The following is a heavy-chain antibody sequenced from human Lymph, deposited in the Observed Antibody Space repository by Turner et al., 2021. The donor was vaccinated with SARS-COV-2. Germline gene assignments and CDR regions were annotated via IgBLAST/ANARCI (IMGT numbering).Heavy chain of an antibody. J-gene: IGHJ4*02. V-gene: IGHV3-15*01. CDR3: TTHSAPDY. Sequence: EVQLVESGGGLVKPGGSLRLSCAASGFTFSNAWMTWVRQAPGKGLEWFGRIKTKTDGGTTDYAAPVKGRFTISIYDSKNTLYLQMNSLKTEDTAVYYCTTHSAPDYWGQGTLVTVSS. D-gene: IGHD6-13*01. CDR1: GFTFSNAW. CDR2: IKTKTDGGTT.